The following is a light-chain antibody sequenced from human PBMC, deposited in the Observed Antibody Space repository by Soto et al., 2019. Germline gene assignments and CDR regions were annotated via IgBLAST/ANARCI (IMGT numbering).Light chain of an antibody. J-gene: IGKJ1*01. CDR1: QSISSR. CDR3: QQYNSYPRT. V-gene: IGKV1-5*01. CDR2: DAS. Sequence: DIQMTQSPSTLSASVGDRVTLTCRASQSISSRLAWYQQKPGNAPKLLIYDASSLEGGVPSRFSGSGSGTEFTLTISSLQPDDFATYYCQQYNSYPRTFGQGTKVEIK.